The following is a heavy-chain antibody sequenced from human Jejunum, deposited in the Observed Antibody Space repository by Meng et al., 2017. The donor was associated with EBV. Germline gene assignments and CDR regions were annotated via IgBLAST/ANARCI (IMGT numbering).Heavy chain of an antibody. CDR1: CASFSGYY. CDR2: VHFSGIT. CDR3: ARRTGDYVVGY. Sequence: QVQLQHRCAGLLRPTKTLALPCAVYCASFSGYYWSWVRQPPGRGLDYIGEVHFSGITNYTPSLKSRVTMSVDASKNQFSLRLTSVTAADTAVYYCARRTGDYVVGYWGQGTLVTVSS. V-gene: IGHV4-34*01. D-gene: IGHD2-8*02. J-gene: IGHJ4*02.